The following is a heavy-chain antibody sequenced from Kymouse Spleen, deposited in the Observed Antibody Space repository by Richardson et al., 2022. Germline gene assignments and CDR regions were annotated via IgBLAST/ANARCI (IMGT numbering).Heavy chain of an antibody. D-gene: IGHD3-10*01. CDR2: INHSGST. V-gene: IGHV4-34*01. J-gene: IGHJ6*02. CDR3: ARGDYYGSGSYYKDYYYYYGMDV. CDR1: GGSFSGYY. Sequence: QVQLQQWGAGLLKPSETLSLTCAVYGGSFSGYYWSWIRQPPGKGLEWIGEINHSGSTNYNPSLKSRVTISVDTSKNQFSLKLSSVTAADTAVYYCARGDYYGSGSYYKDYYYYYGMDVWGQGTTVTVSS.